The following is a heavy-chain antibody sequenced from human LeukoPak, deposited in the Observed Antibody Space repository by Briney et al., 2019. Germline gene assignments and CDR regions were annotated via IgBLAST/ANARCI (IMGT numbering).Heavy chain of an antibody. CDR2: ISSSGSTI. Sequence: GGSLRLSCAASGFTFSSYEVNWVRQAPGKGLEWVSYISSSGSTIYYADSVKGRFTISRDNAKNSLYLQMNSLRAEDTAVYYCARAYGDYYYYYGMDVWGQGTTVTVSS. CDR3: ARAYGDYYYYYGMDV. V-gene: IGHV3-48*03. J-gene: IGHJ6*02. CDR1: GFTFSSYE. D-gene: IGHD4-17*01.